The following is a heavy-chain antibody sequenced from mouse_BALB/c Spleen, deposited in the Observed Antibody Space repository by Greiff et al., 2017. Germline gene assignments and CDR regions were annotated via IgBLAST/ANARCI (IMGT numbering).Heavy chain of an antibody. Sequence: EVMLVESGPGLVKPSQSLSLTCTVTGYSITSDYAWNWIRQFPGNKLEWMGYISYSGSTSYNPSLKSRISITRDTSKNQFFLQLNSVTTEDTATYYCASSYYFDYWGQGTTLTVSS. CDR2: ISYSGST. CDR1: GYSITSDYA. D-gene: IGHD6-1*01. CDR3: ASSYYFDY. J-gene: IGHJ2*01. V-gene: IGHV3-2*02.